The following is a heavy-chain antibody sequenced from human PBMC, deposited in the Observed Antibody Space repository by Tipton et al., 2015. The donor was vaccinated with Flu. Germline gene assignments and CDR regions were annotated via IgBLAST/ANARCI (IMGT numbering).Heavy chain of an antibody. CDR3: AKDLGFGLVDAPYISGMDV. D-gene: IGHD2-8*01. CDR1: GLTFHNYG. V-gene: IGHV3-30*18. Sequence: SLRLSCAASGLTFHNYGMHWVRQAPGKGLEWVSVISYDGREKFYADSVKGRFTVSRDNSKNTLYLQMNSLRGEDTAVYYCAKDLGFGLVDAPYISGMDVWGQGTTVTVS. J-gene: IGHJ6*02. CDR2: ISYDGREK.